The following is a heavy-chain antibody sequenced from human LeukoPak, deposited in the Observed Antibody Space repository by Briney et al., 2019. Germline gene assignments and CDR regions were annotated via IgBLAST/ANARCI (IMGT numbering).Heavy chain of an antibody. CDR1: GYTFTGYY. CDR3: ARWGVADAFDI. J-gene: IGHJ3*02. D-gene: IGHD3-16*01. V-gene: IGHV1-2*02. CDR2: INPNSGGT. Sequence: ASVKVSFKASGYTFTGYYMHWVRQPPGQGLEWMGWINPNSGGTNYEQKFQGRVTMTRDTSISTAYMELSRLRADDTAVYYCARWGVADAFDIWGQGTMVTVSS.